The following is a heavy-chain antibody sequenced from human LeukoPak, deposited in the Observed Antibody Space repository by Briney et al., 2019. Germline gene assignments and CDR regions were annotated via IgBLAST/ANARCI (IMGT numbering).Heavy chain of an antibody. V-gene: IGHV1-2*02. CDR2: IKPKSGVT. CDR1: AYTLSGYY. Sequence: ASVKVSCKASAYTLSGYYMHWVRQAPGQGLEWMGWIKPKSGVTNYAQKFQGRVTMTWDTSINTTFMELSRPRSDDTAVYYCARRIAVAGSPVYYFDYWGQGTLATVSS. CDR3: ARRIAVAGSPVYYFDY. D-gene: IGHD6-19*01. J-gene: IGHJ4*02.